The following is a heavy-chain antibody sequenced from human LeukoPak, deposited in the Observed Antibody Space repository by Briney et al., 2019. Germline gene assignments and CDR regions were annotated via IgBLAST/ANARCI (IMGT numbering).Heavy chain of an antibody. Sequence: GGSLRLSCVASGFTFNSYWMSWVRQAPGKGLEWVANIKEDGNEKYYVDSVRGRFTLSRDNAENSLYLQMSSLRAEDTAVYYCARDHHDVLTGYYSNYYNYYYMDVWGKGTTVTVSS. D-gene: IGHD3-9*01. CDR1: GFTFNSYW. V-gene: IGHV3-7*01. CDR2: IKEDGNEK. J-gene: IGHJ6*03. CDR3: ARDHHDVLTGYYSNYYNYYYMDV.